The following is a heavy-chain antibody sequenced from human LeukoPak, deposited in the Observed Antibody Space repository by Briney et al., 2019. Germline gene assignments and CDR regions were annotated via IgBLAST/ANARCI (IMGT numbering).Heavy chain of an antibody. Sequence: SETLSLTCTVSGGSISSYYWSWIRQPPGKGLEWIGYIYYSGSTNYNPSFKSRVTISVDTSKNQFSLKLSSVTAADTAVYYCARVGVGWTEARPYYFDYWGQGTLVTVSS. V-gene: IGHV4-59*01. J-gene: IGHJ4*02. CDR1: GGSISSYY. D-gene: IGHD2-21*01. CDR2: IYYSGST. CDR3: ARVGVGWTEARPYYFDY.